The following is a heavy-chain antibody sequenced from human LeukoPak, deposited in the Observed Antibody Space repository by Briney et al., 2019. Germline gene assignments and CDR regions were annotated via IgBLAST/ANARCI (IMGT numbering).Heavy chain of an antibody. J-gene: IGHJ4*02. Sequence: AAVKVSCKASGYTVTSYGISWVRQAPGQGLEWMGWITAYNDNTNYAQKLQGRVTMTTDTSTSTAYMELRSLRSDDTAVYYCARDLLWFGKPSHIDYWGQGTLVTASS. CDR2: ITAYNDNT. V-gene: IGHV1-18*01. CDR3: ARDLLWFGKPSHIDY. CDR1: GYTVTSYG. D-gene: IGHD3-10*01.